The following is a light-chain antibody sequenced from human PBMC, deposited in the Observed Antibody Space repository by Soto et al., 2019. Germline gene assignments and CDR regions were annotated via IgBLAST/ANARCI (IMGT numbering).Light chain of an antibody. CDR1: QSVSNDF. V-gene: IGKV3-20*01. CDR3: QQYGSSPPRT. Sequence: EIVLTRSPGILSLSPGERATLSCRASQSVSNDFLAWYQQKPGQAPRLLIYGASTRATDVPDRFSGSGSGADFTISISRLEPEDFAVYYCQQYGSSPPRTFGQGTKVDIK. J-gene: IGKJ1*01. CDR2: GAS.